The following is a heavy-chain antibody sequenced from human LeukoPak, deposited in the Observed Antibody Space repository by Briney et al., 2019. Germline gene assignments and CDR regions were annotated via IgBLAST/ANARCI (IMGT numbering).Heavy chain of an antibody. CDR3: ARDNSVEDTAWWFDP. D-gene: IGHD4-23*01. J-gene: IGHJ5*02. CDR2: INPSGGST. CDR1: GYTFTSYY. V-gene: IGHV1-46*01. Sequence: ASVKVSCKASGYTFTSYYIHWVRQAPGQGLEWMGIINPSGGSTSYAQKFQGRVTMTRDTSTNTVYMELSSLRSEDTAVYYCARDNSVEDTAWWFDPWGQGTLVTVSS.